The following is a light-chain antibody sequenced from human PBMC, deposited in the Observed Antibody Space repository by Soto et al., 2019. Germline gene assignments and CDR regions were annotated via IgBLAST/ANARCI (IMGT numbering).Light chain of an antibody. CDR3: QSYDSTLSARYV. CDR1: SSNIGANYD. J-gene: IGLJ1*01. Sequence: QSFLTQPPSVSGAPGQRVTISCTGSSSNIGANYDVHWYQHRPGTAPKLLIFGNTNRPSGVPDRFSGSKSGTSASLAITGLQAEDEGDYYCQSYDSTLSARYVFGTGTKVTVL. CDR2: GNT. V-gene: IGLV1-40*01.